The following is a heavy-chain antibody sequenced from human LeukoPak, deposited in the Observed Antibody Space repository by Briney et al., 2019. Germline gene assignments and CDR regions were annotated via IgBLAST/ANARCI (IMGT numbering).Heavy chain of an antibody. CDR2: SHYSGIT. Sequence: SETLSLTCTVSGVAISSDDYYWTWIRQHPGKGLEWIGYSHYSGITDYNPSLQSRVTISVDTSQNHFSLHLTSVTAADTAVYYCARYTTLSTNWFDPWGQGTLVTVSS. CDR3: ARYTTLSTNWFDP. J-gene: IGHJ5*02. CDR1: GVAISSDDYY. D-gene: IGHD2/OR15-2a*01. V-gene: IGHV4-31*03.